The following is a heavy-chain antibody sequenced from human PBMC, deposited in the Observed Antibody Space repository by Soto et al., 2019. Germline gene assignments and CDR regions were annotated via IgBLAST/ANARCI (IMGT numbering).Heavy chain of an antibody. CDR1: GYTFTSYA. Sequence: ASVKVSCKASGYTFTSYAMHWVRQAPGQRLEWMGWINAGNGNTKYSQKFQGRVTITRDTSASTAYMELSSLRSEDTAVYYCARGLADDIWFDYWGQGTLVTVSS. D-gene: IGHD3-9*01. CDR2: INAGNGNT. CDR3: ARGLADDIWFDY. V-gene: IGHV1-3*01. J-gene: IGHJ4*02.